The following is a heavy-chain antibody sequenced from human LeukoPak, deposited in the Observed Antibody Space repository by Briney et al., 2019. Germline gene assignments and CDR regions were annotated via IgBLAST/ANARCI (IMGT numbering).Heavy chain of an antibody. Sequence: SETLSLTCAVYGGSFSDYYWTWIRQPPGKGLEWIGEINHSGSPNNNPSLKSRVSISFDTSKNQFSLKLSSVTAADTAVYYCARDGRAGSLFAYWGQGTLVTVSS. CDR3: ARDGRAGSLFAY. CDR2: INHSGSP. D-gene: IGHD6-19*01. V-gene: IGHV4-34*01. CDR1: GGSFSDYY. J-gene: IGHJ4*02.